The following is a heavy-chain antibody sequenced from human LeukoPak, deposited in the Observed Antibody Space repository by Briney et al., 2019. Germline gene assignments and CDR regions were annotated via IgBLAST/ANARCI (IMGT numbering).Heavy chain of an antibody. Sequence: PGASLRLSCAASGFTFSSYAMSWVRQAPGKGLEWVSAISGSGGSTYYADSVKGRFTISRDNSKNTLYLQMNSLRAEDTAVYYCAGCITIFGAVSYYYGMDVWGQGTTVTVSS. D-gene: IGHD3-3*01. V-gene: IGHV3-23*01. J-gene: IGHJ6*02. CDR2: ISGSGGST. CDR3: AGCITIFGAVSYYYGMDV. CDR1: GFTFSSYA.